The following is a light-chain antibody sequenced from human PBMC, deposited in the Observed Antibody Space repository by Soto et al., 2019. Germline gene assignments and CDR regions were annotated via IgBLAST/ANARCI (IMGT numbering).Light chain of an antibody. CDR1: QSVSSY. J-gene: IGKJ5*01. CDR3: QQRSNWPPAIT. CDR2: DAS. Sequence: EIVLTQSPATLSLSPGERATLSCRASQSVSSYLACYQQKPGQAPRLLIYDASNRATGIPARFSGSGSGTDVTLTISSLEPEDFAVYYCQQRSNWPPAITFGQGTRLEIK. V-gene: IGKV3-11*01.